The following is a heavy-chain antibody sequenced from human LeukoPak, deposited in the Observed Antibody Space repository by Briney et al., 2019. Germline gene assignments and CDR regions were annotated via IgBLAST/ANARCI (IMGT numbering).Heavy chain of an antibody. CDR2: IHTSGST. CDR1: GGSIRSGSYY. V-gene: IGHV4-61*02. D-gene: IGHD3-22*01. J-gene: IGHJ1*01. CDR3: ASLGESSDYYWHFQH. Sequence: SETLSLTCTVSGGSIRSGSYYWNWIRQPAGKGLEWIGRIHTSGSTIYNPSLKSRVTFSVDTSKNQFSLKLSSVTAADTAVYYCASLGESSDYYWHFQHWGQGTLITVSS.